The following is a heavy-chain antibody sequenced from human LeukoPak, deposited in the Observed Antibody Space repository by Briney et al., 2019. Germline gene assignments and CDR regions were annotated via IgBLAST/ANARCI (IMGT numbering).Heavy chain of an antibody. CDR3: ARDDTMIFDY. V-gene: IGHV3-48*02. J-gene: IGHJ4*02. D-gene: IGHD3-22*01. CDR2: ISSSSSTI. CDR1: GFTFSSYS. Sequence: GGSLRLSCAASGFTFSSYSMNWVRQAPGKGLEWVSYISSSSSTIYHADSVKGRFTISRDNAKNSLYLQRNSLRDEDTAVYYCARDDTMIFDYWGQGTLATVSS.